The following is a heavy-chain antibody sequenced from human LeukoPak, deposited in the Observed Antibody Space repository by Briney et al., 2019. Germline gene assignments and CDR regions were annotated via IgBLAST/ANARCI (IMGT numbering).Heavy chain of an antibody. CDR2: ISYSGGT. Sequence: PSETLSLICTVSGGSISNYYWSWIRQPPGKGLEWVGHISYSGGTKYNPSLQSRVTISIDTSKNQFSLNLSSVTAADTAVYYCARRVIMSATGVPDTWLDPWGQGILVTVSS. CDR1: GGSISNYY. CDR3: ARRVIMSATGVPDTWLDP. D-gene: IGHD2-8*02. J-gene: IGHJ5*02. V-gene: IGHV4-59*08.